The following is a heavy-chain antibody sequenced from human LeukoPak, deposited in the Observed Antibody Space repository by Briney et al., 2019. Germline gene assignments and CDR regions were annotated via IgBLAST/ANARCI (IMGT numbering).Heavy chain of an antibody. CDR2: ISAYNGNT. CDR3: ASSYEDYVWGSYRFDY. J-gene: IGHJ4*02. Sequence: EASVKVSCKASGYTFTSYGISWVRQAPGQGLEWMGWISAYNGNTNYAQKLQGRVTMTTDTSTSTAYTELRSLRSDDTAVYYCASSYEDYVWGSYRFDYWGQGTLVTVSS. V-gene: IGHV1-18*01. CDR1: GYTFTSYG. D-gene: IGHD3-16*02.